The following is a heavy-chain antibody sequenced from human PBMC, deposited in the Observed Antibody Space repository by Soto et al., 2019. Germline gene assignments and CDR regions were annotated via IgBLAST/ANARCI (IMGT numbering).Heavy chain of an antibody. D-gene: IGHD3-10*01. CDR1: GFTFGDYA. CDR2: FKWNSGDV. Sequence: GGSLRLSCAASGFTFGDYAMHWVRQVPGKGLEWVSGFKWNSGDVGYADSVKGRFTISRDNARNSLYLQMDSLRPEDTAVYYCAKDRSSGSPYYGMDFWGQGTMVTVSS. V-gene: IGHV3-9*01. CDR3: AKDRSSGSPYYGMDF. J-gene: IGHJ6*02.